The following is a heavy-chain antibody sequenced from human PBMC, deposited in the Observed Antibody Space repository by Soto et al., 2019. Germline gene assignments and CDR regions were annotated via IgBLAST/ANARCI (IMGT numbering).Heavy chain of an antibody. Sequence: EVQVLESGGDLLQPGASLRLSCAAFGFTFSNYPMVWVRQAPEKGLEWVSTIGANGAATHYADSVKGRFTISRDNSKNTMYLQMDSLRGEDTAVYYCAQEAFSSGEAGGFDFWGQGTLVTVSS. V-gene: IGHV3-23*01. CDR2: IGANGAAT. CDR3: AQEAFSSGEAGGFDF. J-gene: IGHJ3*01. D-gene: IGHD6-19*01. CDR1: GFTFSNYP.